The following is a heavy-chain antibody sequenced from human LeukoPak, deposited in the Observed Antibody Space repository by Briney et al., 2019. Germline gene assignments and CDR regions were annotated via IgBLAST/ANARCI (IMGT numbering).Heavy chain of an antibody. D-gene: IGHD5-24*01. J-gene: IGHJ4*02. Sequence: SETLSLTCTVSGGSISSYYWSWIRQPPGKGLEWIAYIYYSGSTNYNPSLKSRVTISVDTSKNQFSLKLSSVTAADTAVYNCARGGDGYNYFDYWGQGTLVTVSS. CDR2: IYYSGST. CDR1: GGSISSYY. V-gene: IGHV4-59*01. CDR3: ARGGDGYNYFDY.